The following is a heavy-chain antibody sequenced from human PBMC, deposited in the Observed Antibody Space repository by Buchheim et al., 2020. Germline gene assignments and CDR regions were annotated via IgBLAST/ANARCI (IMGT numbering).Heavy chain of an antibody. CDR3: ARGEVTGPRWDLGF. V-gene: IGHV3-74*01. CDR2: VNSDGSST. J-gene: IGHJ4*02. D-gene: IGHD7-27*01. Sequence: EVQLVESGGGLVQPGGSLRLSCAASGFTFSSYWMHWVRHAPGKGLVWVSRVNSDGSSTRYADSVKGRFTISRDNAKNMLYLQMNSLRAEDTAVYYCARGEVTGPRWDLGFWGQGTL. CDR1: GFTFSSYW.